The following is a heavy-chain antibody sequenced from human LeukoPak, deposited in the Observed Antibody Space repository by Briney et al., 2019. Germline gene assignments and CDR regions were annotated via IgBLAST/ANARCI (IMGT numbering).Heavy chain of an antibody. CDR3: ARGKYSSGWYESTGPGTGGASDP. CDR2: INPSGGST. Sequence: PVASVKVSCKASGYTFTSYYMHWVRQAPGQGLEWMGIINPSGGSTSYAQKFQGRVTMTRDTSTSTVYMELSSLRSEDTAVYYCARGKYSSGWYESTGPGTGGASDPWGQGTLVTVSS. D-gene: IGHD6-19*01. J-gene: IGHJ5*02. CDR1: GYTFTSYY. V-gene: IGHV1-46*01.